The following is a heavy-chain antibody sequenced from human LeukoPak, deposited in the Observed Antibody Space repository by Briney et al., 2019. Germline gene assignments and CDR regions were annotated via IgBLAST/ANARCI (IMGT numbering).Heavy chain of an antibody. Sequence: GASVTVSCTASGYTVTGYYMHWVRQAPGQGLEWMGWINPNSGGTNYSQKFQGWVTMTRDTSISTAYMELSRLRSDDTAVYYCARVGSYYYGMDVWGQGTTVTVSS. CDR3: ARVGSYYYGMDV. D-gene: IGHD1-26*01. CDR2: INPNSGGT. J-gene: IGHJ6*02. CDR1: GYTVTGYY. V-gene: IGHV1-2*04.